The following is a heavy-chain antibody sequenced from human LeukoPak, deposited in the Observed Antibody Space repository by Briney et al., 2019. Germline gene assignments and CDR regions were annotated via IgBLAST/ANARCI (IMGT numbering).Heavy chain of an antibody. J-gene: IGHJ4*02. CDR3: ARDRMAKYYYDSTGYQ. CDR1: GGSISSGDYY. Sequence: SETLSLTCTVSGGSISSGDYYWSWIRQPPGKGLEWIGYIYYSGSTYYNPSLKSRVTISVDTSKNQFSLKLSSVTAADTAVYYCARDRMAKYYYDSTGYQWGQGTLVTVSS. V-gene: IGHV4-30-4*08. D-gene: IGHD3-22*01. CDR2: IYYSGST.